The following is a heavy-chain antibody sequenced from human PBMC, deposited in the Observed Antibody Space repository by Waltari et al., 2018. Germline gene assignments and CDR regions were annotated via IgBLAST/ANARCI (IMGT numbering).Heavy chain of an antibody. D-gene: IGHD1-26*01. Sequence: EVQLVESGGGLIQPGGSLRLSCAASGFTVSSNYMSWVRQAPGKGLEWVSVIDSGGSTYYADSGKGRFTISRDNSKNTLYLQMNSLRAEDTAVYYCARDGLWEPTGRYFDLWGRGTLVTVSS. V-gene: IGHV3-53*01. CDR2: IDSGGST. J-gene: IGHJ2*01. CDR1: GFTVSSNY. CDR3: ARDGLWEPTGRYFDL.